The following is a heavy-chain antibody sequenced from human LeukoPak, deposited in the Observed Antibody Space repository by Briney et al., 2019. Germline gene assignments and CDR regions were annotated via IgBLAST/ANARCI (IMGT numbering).Heavy chain of an antibody. CDR3: AGDGSYDILTGYLPLDY. CDR1: GYTFTSYD. V-gene: IGHV1-8*01. J-gene: IGHJ4*02. CDR2: MNPNSGNT. D-gene: IGHD3-9*01. Sequence: GASVKVSCKASGYTFTSYDINWVRQATGQGLEWMGWMNPNSGNTGYAQKFQGRVTMTRNTSISTAYMELSSLRSEDTAVYYCAGDGSYDILTGYLPLDYWGQGTLVTVSS.